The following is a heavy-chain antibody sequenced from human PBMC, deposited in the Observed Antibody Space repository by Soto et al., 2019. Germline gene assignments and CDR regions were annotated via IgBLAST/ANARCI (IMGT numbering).Heavy chain of an antibody. Sequence: QVQLQESGPGLVKPSQTLSLTCTVSGGSISSGDYYWSWIRQPPGKGLEWIGYIYYSGSTYYNPSLTSRVSRSVGTSKNQFSLKLSSVTAADTAVYYCASGGGRLSSGGNSLTPFDPWGQGTLVTVSS. CDR2: IYYSGST. J-gene: IGHJ5*02. V-gene: IGHV4-30-4*01. CDR1: GGSISSGDYY. CDR3: ASGGGRLSSGGNSLTPFDP. D-gene: IGHD2-21*02.